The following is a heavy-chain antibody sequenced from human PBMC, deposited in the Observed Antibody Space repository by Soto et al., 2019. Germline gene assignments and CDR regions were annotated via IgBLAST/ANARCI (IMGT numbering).Heavy chain of an antibody. CDR2: IWYDGSNK. CDR3: ARGLQNYYYYMDV. J-gene: IGHJ6*03. CDR1: GFTFSSYG. V-gene: IGHV3-33*01. Sequence: QVQLVESGGGVVQPGRSLRLSCAASGFTFSSYGMHWVRQAPGKGLEWVAVIWYDGSNKYYADSVKGRFTISRDNSKNTLYLQMNSLRAEDTAVYYCARGLQNYYYYMDVWGKGTTVTVSS. D-gene: IGHD5-18*01.